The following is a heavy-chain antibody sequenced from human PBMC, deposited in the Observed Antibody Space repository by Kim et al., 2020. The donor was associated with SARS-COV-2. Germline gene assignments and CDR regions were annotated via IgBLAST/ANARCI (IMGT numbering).Heavy chain of an antibody. CDR2: N. Sequence: NTHDPSLKSRVTISVDTSKNQFSLKRSSVTAADTAVYYCARGGDDTAIDYWGQGTLVTVSS. J-gene: IGHJ4*02. CDR3: ARGGDDTAIDY. D-gene: IGHD5-18*01. V-gene: IGHV4-34*01.